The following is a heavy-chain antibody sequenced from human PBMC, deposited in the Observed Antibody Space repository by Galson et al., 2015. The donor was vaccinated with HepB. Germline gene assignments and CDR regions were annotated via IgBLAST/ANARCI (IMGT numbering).Heavy chain of an antibody. CDR1: GFTFSSYG. V-gene: IGHV3-30*18. CDR2: ISYDGSNK. CDR3: AKDPLESSSWPAYYFDY. D-gene: IGHD6-13*01. Sequence: SLRLSCAASGFTFSSYGMHWVRQAPGEGLEWVAVISYDGSNKYYAGSVKGRFTISRDNSKNTLYLQMNSLRAEDTAVYYCAKDPLESSSWPAYYFDYWGQGTLVTVSS. J-gene: IGHJ4*02.